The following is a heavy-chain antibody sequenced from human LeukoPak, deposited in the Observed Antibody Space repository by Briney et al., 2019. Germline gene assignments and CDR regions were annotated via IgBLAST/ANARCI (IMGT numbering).Heavy chain of an antibody. CDR2: IYYSGST. CDR3: ARAYNWKNKAFDI. D-gene: IGHD1/OR15-1a*01. Sequence: SQTLSLTCTVSGGSISSGGYYWSWIRQHPGKGLEWIGYIYYSGSTYYNPSLKSRVTISVDTSKNRFSLKLSSVTAADTAVYYCARAYNWKNKAFDIWGQGTMVTVSS. CDR1: GGSISSGGYY. J-gene: IGHJ3*02. V-gene: IGHV4-31*03.